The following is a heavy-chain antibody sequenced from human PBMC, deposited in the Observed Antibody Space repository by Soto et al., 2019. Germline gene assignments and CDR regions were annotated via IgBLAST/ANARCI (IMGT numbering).Heavy chain of an antibody. CDR2: IIPIFGTA. CDR3: AREELPRLDAFDI. CDR1: GGTFTSYA. D-gene: IGHD1-26*01. Sequence: GASVKVSCKASGGTFTSYAMSWVRQAPGQWLEWMGGIIPIFGTANYAQKFQGRVTITADKSTSTAYMELSSLRSEDTAVYYCAREELPRLDAFDIWGQGTMVTVSS. J-gene: IGHJ3*02. V-gene: IGHV1-69*06.